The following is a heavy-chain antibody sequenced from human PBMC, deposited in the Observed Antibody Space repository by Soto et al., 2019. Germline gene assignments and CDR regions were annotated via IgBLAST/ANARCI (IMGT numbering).Heavy chain of an antibody. CDR1: GFNFANYA. CDR2: IRGETNGGTA. V-gene: IGHV3-49*04. J-gene: IGHJ6*02. Sequence: EGRLVESGGGLAESGRSLRLSCTGSGFNFANYALTWVRQAPGKGLEWVGFIRGETNGGTADYAASLKGRITISRDDSKSIAYLEINSLQTEDTAVYYCAREKPPEYKNAFTYGLDVWGQGTTVTVSS. CDR3: AREKPPEYKNAFTYGLDV. D-gene: IGHD6-6*01.